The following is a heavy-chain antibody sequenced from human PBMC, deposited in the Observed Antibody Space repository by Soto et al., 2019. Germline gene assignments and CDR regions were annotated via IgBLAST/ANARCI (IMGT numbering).Heavy chain of an antibody. CDR3: ARDSHIVVVTADDAYSI. J-gene: IGHJ3*02. D-gene: IGHD2-21*02. V-gene: IGHV4-61*01. Sequence: PSETLSLTCTVSGGSVSSGSYYWSWIRQPPGKGLEWIGYIYYSGSTNYNPSLKSRVTISVDTSKNQFSLKLSSVTAADTAVYYCARDSHIVVVTADDAYSIWGQGTMDTVSS. CDR1: GGSVSSGSYY. CDR2: IYYSGST.